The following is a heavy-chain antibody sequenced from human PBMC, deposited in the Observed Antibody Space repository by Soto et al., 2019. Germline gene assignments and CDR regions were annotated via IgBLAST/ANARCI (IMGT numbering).Heavy chain of an antibody. Sequence: QVQLVESGGGVVQPGRSLRLSCAASGFTFSSYAMHWVRQAPGKGLEWVAVISYDGSNKYYADSVKGRFTISRDNSKNXLXXQMNSLRAEDTAVYYCARDLGSGWTIHYYYYGMDVWGQGTTVTVSS. J-gene: IGHJ6*02. D-gene: IGHD6-19*01. CDR3: ARDLGSGWTIHYYYYGMDV. CDR2: ISYDGSNK. V-gene: IGHV3-30-3*01. CDR1: GFTFSSYA.